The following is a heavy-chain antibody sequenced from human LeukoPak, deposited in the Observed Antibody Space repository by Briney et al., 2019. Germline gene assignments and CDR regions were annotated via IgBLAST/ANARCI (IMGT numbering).Heavy chain of an antibody. CDR3: ARDFSSTYRPNWFDP. D-gene: IGHD2-2*01. Sequence: ASVKVSCKASGYTFTSYGISWVRQAPGQGLEWMGWISAYNGNTNYAQKLQGRVTMTTDTSTSTAYMELRGLRSDDTAVYYCARDFSSTYRPNWFDPWGQGTLVTVSS. CDR1: GYTFTSYG. CDR2: ISAYNGNT. V-gene: IGHV1-18*01. J-gene: IGHJ5*02.